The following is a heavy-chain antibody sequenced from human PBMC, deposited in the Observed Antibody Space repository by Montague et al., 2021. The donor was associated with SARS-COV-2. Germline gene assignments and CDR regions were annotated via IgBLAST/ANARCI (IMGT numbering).Heavy chain of an antibody. J-gene: IGHJ3*02. CDR3: ARRGRTILPVVTAIGDFDI. V-gene: IGHV4-39*02. D-gene: IGHD2-21*02. Sequence: SETLSLTCTVSGGSIRSSNYYWDWIRQPPGKGLEWIGSIYDSGSTYYNPSLKSRVTISVDTSKNHFSLKLSSVTAADTAVYYCARRGRTILPVVTAIGDFDIWGQGTMVTVSS. CDR1: GGSIRSSNYY. CDR2: IYDSGST.